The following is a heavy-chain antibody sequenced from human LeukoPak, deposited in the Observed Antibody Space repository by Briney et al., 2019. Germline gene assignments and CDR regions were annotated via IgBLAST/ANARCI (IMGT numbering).Heavy chain of an antibody. CDR1: GGSISSYY. J-gene: IGHJ4*02. D-gene: IGHD3-22*01. CDR2: IYTSGST. CDR3: AREGVVYYYDSSGYYYFDY. V-gene: IGHV4-4*07. Sequence: SEALSLTCTVSGGSISSYYWSWIRQPAGKGLEWIGRIYTSGSTNYNPSLKSRVTMSVDTSKSQFSLKLSSVTAADTAVYYCAREGVVYYYDSSGYYYFDYWGQGTLVTVSS.